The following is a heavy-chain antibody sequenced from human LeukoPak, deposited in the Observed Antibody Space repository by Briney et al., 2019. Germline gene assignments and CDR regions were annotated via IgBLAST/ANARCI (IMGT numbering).Heavy chain of an antibody. D-gene: IGHD3-9*01. V-gene: IGHV3-23*01. CDR2: ISGSGGRT. CDR3: ARKPTYSDILTGSSPEYTLDY. CDR1: GFTFSSYA. J-gene: IGHJ4*02. Sequence: GGSLRLSCAASGFTFSSYAMSWVRQAPGKGLEWVSAISGSGGRTYYADSVKGQFTIYRDNSKNTLYLKMHSLRDEATDVYSCARKPTYSDILTGSSPEYTLDYWGQGTLVTVSS.